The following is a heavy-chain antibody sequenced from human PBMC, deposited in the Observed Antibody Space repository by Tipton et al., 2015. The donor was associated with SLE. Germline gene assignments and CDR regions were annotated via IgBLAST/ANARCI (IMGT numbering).Heavy chain of an antibody. V-gene: IGHV3-21*01. CDR2: ISSSSSYI. D-gene: IGHD3-22*01. J-gene: IGHJ3*01. Sequence: LSLTCTVSGGSISSYYWNWVRQAPGKGLEWVSSISSSSSYIYYADSVKGRFTISRDNAKNSLYLQMNSLRAEDTAVYYCARDTLITMIVPPVWGQGTMVTVSS. CDR3: ARDTLITMIVPPV. CDR1: GGSISSYY.